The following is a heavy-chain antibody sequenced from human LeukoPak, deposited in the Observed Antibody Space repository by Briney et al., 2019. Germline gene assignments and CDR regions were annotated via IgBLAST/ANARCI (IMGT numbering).Heavy chain of an antibody. CDR3: ARDGAVAGTVDY. Sequence: PSETLSLTCTVSGGSISSYYWSRIRQPAGKGLEWIGRIYTSGSTNYNPSLKSRVTISVDKSKNQFSLKLSSVTAADTAVYYCARDGAVAGTVDYWGQGTLVTVSS. CDR2: IYTSGST. D-gene: IGHD6-19*01. J-gene: IGHJ4*02. V-gene: IGHV4-4*07. CDR1: GGSISSYY.